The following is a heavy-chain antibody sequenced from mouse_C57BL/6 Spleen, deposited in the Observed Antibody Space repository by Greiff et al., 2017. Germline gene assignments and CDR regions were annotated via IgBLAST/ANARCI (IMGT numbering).Heavy chain of an antibody. CDR2: ISSGSSTI. CDR1: GFTFSDYG. V-gene: IGHV5-17*01. CDR3: ARAATVVAHWYFEV. Sequence: EVKLLESGGGLVKPGGSLKLSCAASGFTFSDYGMRWVRPAPEKGLEWVAYISSGSSTIYSADTVKGRFTISRDNAKNTLFLQMTSLRSEDTAMYYCARAATVVAHWYFEVWGTGTTVTVSS. D-gene: IGHD1-1*01. J-gene: IGHJ1*03.